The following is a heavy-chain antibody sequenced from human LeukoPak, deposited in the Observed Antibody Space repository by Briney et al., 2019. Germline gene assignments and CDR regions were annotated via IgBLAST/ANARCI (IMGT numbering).Heavy chain of an antibody. CDR2: IYYSGST. Sequence: SETLSLTCTVSGGSISSYYWSWIRQPPGKGLEWIGYIYYSGSTNYNPSLKSRVTISVDTSKNQFSLKLSSVTAADTAVYYCARGQYYDSSRYYYVAGAFDIWGQGTMVTVSS. J-gene: IGHJ3*02. CDR3: ARGQYYDSSRYYYVAGAFDI. D-gene: IGHD3-22*01. CDR1: GGSISSYY. V-gene: IGHV4-59*01.